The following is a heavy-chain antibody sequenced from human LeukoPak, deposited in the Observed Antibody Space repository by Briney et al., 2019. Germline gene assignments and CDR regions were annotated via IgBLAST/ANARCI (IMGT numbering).Heavy chain of an antibody. D-gene: IGHD3-22*01. Sequence: SETLSLTCTVSGDSINNYYLSWIRQPAGKGLEWIGRIYRSGSTNYNPSLKSRVTISVDTSKNQFSLKLSSVTAADTAVYYCASAPRAINLYDSSGYSSYYFDYWGRGTLVTVSS. CDR1: GDSINNYY. V-gene: IGHV4-4*07. J-gene: IGHJ4*02. CDR3: ASAPRAINLYDSSGYSSYYFDY. CDR2: IYRSGST.